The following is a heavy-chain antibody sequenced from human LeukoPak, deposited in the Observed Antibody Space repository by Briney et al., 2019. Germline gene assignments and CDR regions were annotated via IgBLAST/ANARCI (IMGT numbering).Heavy chain of an antibody. CDR1: GGSISSSSYY. CDR3: ARGQSSNYAEYFQH. D-gene: IGHD4-11*01. Sequence: SETLSLTCTVSGGSISSSSYYWSWIRQPPGKGLEWIGEINHSGSTNYNPSLKSRVTISVDTSKNQFSLKLSSVTAADTAVYYCARGQSSNYAEYFQHWGQGTLVTVSS. CDR2: INHSGST. V-gene: IGHV4-39*07. J-gene: IGHJ1*01.